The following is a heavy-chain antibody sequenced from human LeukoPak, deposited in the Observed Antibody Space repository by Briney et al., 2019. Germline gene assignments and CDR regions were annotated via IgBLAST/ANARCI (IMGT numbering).Heavy chain of an antibody. CDR1: GYTFTSYD. J-gene: IGHJ6*03. Sequence: ASVKVSCTASGYTFTSYDINWVRQATGQGLEWMGWMNPNSGDTGYAQKFQGRVTITRNTSISTAYMELSSLRSEDTAVYYCARGLYDSSGYYYPYYYYYMDVWGKGTTVTVSS. CDR2: MNPNSGDT. CDR3: ARGLYDSSGYYYPYYYYYMDV. D-gene: IGHD3-22*01. V-gene: IGHV1-8*03.